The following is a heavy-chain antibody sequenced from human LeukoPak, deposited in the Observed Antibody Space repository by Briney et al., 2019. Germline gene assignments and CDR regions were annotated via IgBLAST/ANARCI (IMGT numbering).Heavy chain of an antibody. Sequence: SETLSLTCAVYGGSFSGYYWSWIRQPPGKGLEWIGEINHSGSTNYNPSLKSRVTISVDTSKNQFSLKLSSVTAADTAVCYCARGRGAARTFDYWGQGTLVTVSS. J-gene: IGHJ4*02. CDR3: ARGRGAARTFDY. CDR2: INHSGST. CDR1: GGSFSGYY. D-gene: IGHD6-6*01. V-gene: IGHV4-34*01.